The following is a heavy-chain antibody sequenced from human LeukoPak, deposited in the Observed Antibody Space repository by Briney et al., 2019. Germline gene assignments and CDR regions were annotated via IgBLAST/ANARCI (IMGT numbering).Heavy chain of an antibody. V-gene: IGHV5-51*01. Sequence: GESLKISCQGSGYSFTNYWIGWVRQMPEKGLEWMGIIYPGDSDTRYSPSFQGQVTISADKSISTAYLQWSNLKASDTAMYYCARRRMLDGHHFDYWGQGTLVTVSS. CDR2: IYPGDSDT. D-gene: IGHD2-8*01. CDR3: ARRRMLDGHHFDY. J-gene: IGHJ4*02. CDR1: GYSFTNYW.